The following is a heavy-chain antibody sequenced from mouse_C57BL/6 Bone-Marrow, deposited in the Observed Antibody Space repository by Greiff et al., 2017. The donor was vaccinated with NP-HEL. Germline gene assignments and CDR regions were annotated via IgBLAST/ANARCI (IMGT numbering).Heavy chain of an antibody. CDR3: ARLEEYDYGWYFDV. Sequence: EVKLVESEGGLVQPGSSMKLSCTASGFTFSDYYMAWVRQVPEKGLEWVANINYDGSSTYYLDSLKSRFIISRDNAKNILYLQMTSLKSEDTATYYCARLEEYDYGWYFDVWGTGTTVTVSS. CDR2: INYDGSST. D-gene: IGHD2-4*01. CDR1: GFTFSDYY. V-gene: IGHV5-16*01. J-gene: IGHJ1*03.